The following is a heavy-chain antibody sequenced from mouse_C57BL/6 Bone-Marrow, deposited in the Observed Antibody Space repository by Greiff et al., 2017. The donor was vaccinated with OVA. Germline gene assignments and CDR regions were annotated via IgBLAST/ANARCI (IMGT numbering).Heavy chain of an antibody. J-gene: IGHJ4*01. CDR1: GFTFSDYG. D-gene: IGHD3-1*01. Sequence: EVKLVESGGGLVQPGGSLKLSCAASGFTFSDYGMAWVRQAPRKGPEWVAFISNLAYSIYYADTVTGRFTISRENAKNTLYLEMSSLRSEDTAMYYCARGQLLYYAMDYWGQGTSVTVSS. CDR2: ISNLAYSI. V-gene: IGHV5-15*01. CDR3: ARGQLLYYAMDY.